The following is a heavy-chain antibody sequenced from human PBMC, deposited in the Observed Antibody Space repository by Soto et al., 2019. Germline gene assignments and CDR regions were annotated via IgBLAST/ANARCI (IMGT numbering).Heavy chain of an antibody. CDR3: ARVHVRITIFGVVIIGWFDP. J-gene: IGHJ5*02. D-gene: IGHD3-3*01. V-gene: IGHV1-18*04. Sequence: ASVKVSCKAPGYTFTSNSIGWARQAPGQGLERLGWINAYNSKENYAQKLQGRVTMTTDTSTSTAYMELRSLRSDDTAVYYCARVHVRITIFGVVIIGWFDPWGQGTLVTVSS. CDR1: GYTFTSNS. CDR2: INAYNSKE.